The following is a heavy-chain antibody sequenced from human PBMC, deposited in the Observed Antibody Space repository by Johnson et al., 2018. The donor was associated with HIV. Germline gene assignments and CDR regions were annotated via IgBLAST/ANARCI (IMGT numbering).Heavy chain of an antibody. D-gene: IGHD1-26*01. Sequence: PGKGLECVSVIYSGGSTYYADSVKGRFTISRDNSKNTLYLQMNSLRAGDTAVYYCARSRERGDAFDIWGQGTMVTVSS. CDR2: IYSGGST. J-gene: IGHJ3*02. CDR3: ARSRERGDAFDI. V-gene: IGHV3-66*01.